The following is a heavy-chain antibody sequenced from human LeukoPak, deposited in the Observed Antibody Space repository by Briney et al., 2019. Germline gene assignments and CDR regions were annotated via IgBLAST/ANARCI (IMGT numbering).Heavy chain of an antibody. Sequence: WASVKVSCKASGYTFTTYYIHWVRQAPGQGLEWMGIINPSGGSTSYAQKFQGRVTMTRGTSTSTVYMELRSLRSEDTAVYYCARDLSSSWTDNWFDPWGQGTLVTVSS. CDR2: INPSGGST. CDR3: ARDLSSSWTDNWFDP. J-gene: IGHJ5*02. D-gene: IGHD6-13*01. V-gene: IGHV1-46*01. CDR1: GYTFTTYY.